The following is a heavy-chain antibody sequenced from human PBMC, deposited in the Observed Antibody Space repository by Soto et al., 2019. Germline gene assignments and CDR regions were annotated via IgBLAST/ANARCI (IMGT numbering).Heavy chain of an antibody. V-gene: IGHV2-26*01. CDR3: ARIRGWGWLGPNDY. D-gene: IGHD3-10*01. CDR2: IFSNDAK. CDR1: GFSLSNARMS. Sequence: SGPTLVNPTETLTLTCTVSGFSLSNARMSVSWIRQPPGKALEWLAHIFSNDAKSYSASLKNRLTISKDTSKSQVVLTMTKMDPVDTATYYCARIRGWGWLGPNDYWGQGTLVTVSS. J-gene: IGHJ4*02.